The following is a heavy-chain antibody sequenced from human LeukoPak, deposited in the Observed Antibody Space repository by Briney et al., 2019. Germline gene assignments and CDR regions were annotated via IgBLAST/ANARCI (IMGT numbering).Heavy chain of an antibody. D-gene: IGHD5-18*01. CDR1: GFTFSDYY. CDR3: ARGLIPEFRYSYGLFDY. Sequence: GGSLRPSCAASGFTFSDYYMSWIRQAPGKGLEWVSYISSSGSTIYYADSVKGRFTISRDNAKNSLYLQMNSLRAEDTAVYYCARGLIPEFRYSYGLFDYWGQGTLVTVSS. CDR2: ISSSGSTI. V-gene: IGHV3-11*01. J-gene: IGHJ4*02.